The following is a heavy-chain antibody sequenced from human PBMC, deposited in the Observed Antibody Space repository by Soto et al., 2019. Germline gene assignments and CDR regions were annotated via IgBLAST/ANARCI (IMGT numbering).Heavy chain of an antibody. CDR1: GGTFSSYT. D-gene: IGHD3-3*01. J-gene: IGHJ6*03. CDR2: IIPILGIA. Sequence: SVKVSCKASGGTFSSYTISWVRQAPGQGLEWMGRIIPILGIANYAQKFQGRVTITADKSTSTAYMELSSLRSEDTAVYYCARSQPVLRFLEWSESYYYYMDVWGKGTTVTVSS. CDR3: ARSQPVLRFLEWSESYYYYMDV. V-gene: IGHV1-69*02.